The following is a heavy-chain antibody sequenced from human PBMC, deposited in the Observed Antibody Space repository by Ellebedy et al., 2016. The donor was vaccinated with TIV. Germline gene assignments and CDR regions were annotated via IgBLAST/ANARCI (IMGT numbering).Heavy chain of an antibody. Sequence: GGSLRLSCAASTFSFRSYWMTWVRQPPGKGLEWVANINQDGSDKYYVDSVRGRFTISRDNAKNSLFLQMNSLRAEDTAVYYCATDGSYGDYRSPAHGFVFWGQGTMVSVAS. D-gene: IGHD3-10*01. CDR1: TFSFRSYW. CDR3: ATDGSYGDYRSPAHGFVF. V-gene: IGHV3-7*01. CDR2: INQDGSDK. J-gene: IGHJ3*01.